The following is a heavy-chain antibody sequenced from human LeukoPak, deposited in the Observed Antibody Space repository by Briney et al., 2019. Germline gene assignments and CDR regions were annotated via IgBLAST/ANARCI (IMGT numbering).Heavy chain of an antibody. V-gene: IGHV3-23*01. CDR3: AKGPKTDNTYYDFWSGYYQSGYYYYYMDV. Sequence: GGSLRLSCAASGFTFSSYAMSWVRQAPGKGLEWVSAISGSGGSTYYADSVKGRFTISRDNSKNTLYLQMNSLRAEDTAVYYCAKGPKTDNTYYDFWSGYYQSGYYYYYMDVWGKGTTVTVSS. CDR2: ISGSGGST. D-gene: IGHD3-3*01. CDR1: GFTFSSYA. J-gene: IGHJ6*03.